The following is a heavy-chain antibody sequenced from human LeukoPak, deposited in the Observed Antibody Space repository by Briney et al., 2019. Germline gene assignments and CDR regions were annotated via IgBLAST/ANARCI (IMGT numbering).Heavy chain of an antibody. D-gene: IGHD5-18*01. CDR3: ARSPTAMAHVDY. Sequence: GGSLRLSCAASGFTFSSYSMNWVRQAPGKGLEWVSSISSSSSYIYYADSVKGRFTISRDNAKNSLYLQMNSLRAEDTAVYYCARSPTAMAHVDYWGQGTLVTVSS. J-gene: IGHJ4*02. CDR2: ISSSSSYI. CDR1: GFTFSSYS. V-gene: IGHV3-21*01.